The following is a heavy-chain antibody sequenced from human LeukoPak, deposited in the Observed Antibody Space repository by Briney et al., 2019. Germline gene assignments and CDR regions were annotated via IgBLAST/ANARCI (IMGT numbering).Heavy chain of an antibody. CDR2: INPNSGGT. J-gene: IGHJ3*02. D-gene: IGHD5-18*01. Sequence: ASVKVSCKASGYTFTGYYMHWVRQAPGQGLEWMGWINPNSGGTNYAQKFQGRVTMTRDTSISTAYMELSRLRSDDTAVYYCVRDILRYNYDDAFDIWGQGTMVTVS. V-gene: IGHV1-2*02. CDR1: GYTFTGYY. CDR3: VRDILRYNYDDAFDI.